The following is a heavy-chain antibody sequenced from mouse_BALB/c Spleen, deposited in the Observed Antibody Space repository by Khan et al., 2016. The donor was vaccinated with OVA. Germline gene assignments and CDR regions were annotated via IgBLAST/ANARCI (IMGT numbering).Heavy chain of an antibody. D-gene: IGHD2-10*01. CDR3: ARPYYADY. Sequence: QVQLQQSGAELMKPGASVKISCKATDYTFRSYWMEWVKQRPGHGLEWIGEILPGTGSTNYNEKFKGKATFTADTSSNTAYMQLSSLTSEDSAVYYCARPYYADYWGQGTTLTVSS. V-gene: IGHV1-9*01. J-gene: IGHJ2*01. CDR2: ILPGTGST. CDR1: DYTFRSYW.